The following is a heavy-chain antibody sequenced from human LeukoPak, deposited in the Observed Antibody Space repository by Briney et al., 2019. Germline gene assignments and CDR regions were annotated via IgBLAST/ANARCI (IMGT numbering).Heavy chain of an antibody. Sequence: PGGSLRLSCAASGFTFSSSWMHWVRQAPGKGLVWVSRINSDGSSTNYADSVKGRFTISRDNAKNTLFLQMNSLRAEDTAVYYCARGKGMLPLIYWGQGTLVTVSS. CDR2: INSDGSST. CDR1: GFTFSSSW. CDR3: ARGKGMLPLIY. J-gene: IGHJ4*02. V-gene: IGHV3-74*01. D-gene: IGHD2-8*01.